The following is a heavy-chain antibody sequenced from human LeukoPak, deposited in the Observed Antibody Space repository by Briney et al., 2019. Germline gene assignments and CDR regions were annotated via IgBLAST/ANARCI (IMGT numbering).Heavy chain of an antibody. D-gene: IGHD5-18*01. V-gene: IGHV1-69*06. Sequence: SVKVSCKASGGTFSSYAISWVRQAPGQGLEWMGGIIPIFGTANYAQKFQGRVTITADKSTSTAYMELSSLRSEDTAVYYCARDRGWDTATNWFDPWGQGTLVTVSS. CDR1: GGTFSSYA. CDR3: ARDRGWDTATNWFDP. CDR2: IIPIFGTA. J-gene: IGHJ5*02.